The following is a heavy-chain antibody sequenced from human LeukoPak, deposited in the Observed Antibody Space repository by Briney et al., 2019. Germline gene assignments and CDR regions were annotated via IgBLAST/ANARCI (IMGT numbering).Heavy chain of an antibody. CDR1: AFSFSDYY. D-gene: IGHD3-3*01. V-gene: IGHV3-11*04. J-gene: IGHJ3*01. CDR2: ISSRGTTT. Sequence: GGSLRLSCAASAFSFSDYYMTWIRQAPGKGLEWVSYISSRGTTTKYAASVKGRFTISRDNAKSSLYLQMNSLRAEDTAIYYCARDPKYYDFWSGSPDAFDLWGQGTMVTVSS. CDR3: ARDPKYYDFWSGSPDAFDL.